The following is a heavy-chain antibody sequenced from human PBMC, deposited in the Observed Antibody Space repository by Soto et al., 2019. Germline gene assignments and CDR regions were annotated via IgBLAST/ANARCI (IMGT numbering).Heavy chain of an antibody. V-gene: IGHV4-4*02. D-gene: IGHD5-12*01. CDR1: SGSISSSNW. J-gene: IGHJ4*02. Sequence: QVQLQESGPGLVKPSGTLSLTCAVSSGSISSSNWWSWVRQPPGKGLEWIGEIYHSGSTNYNPSLTSRVTISVDKSKNQFSLKLSSVTAADTAVYYCARGGEDSGYDWSPSFDYWGQGTLVTVSS. CDR2: IYHSGST. CDR3: ARGGEDSGYDWSPSFDY.